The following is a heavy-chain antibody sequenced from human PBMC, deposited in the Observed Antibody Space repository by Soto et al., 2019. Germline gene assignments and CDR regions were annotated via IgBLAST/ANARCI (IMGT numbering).Heavy chain of an antibody. CDR1: GYTFTSYY. CDR3: ARDPNHIAAAVGYFDY. CDR2: INPSGGST. J-gene: IGHJ4*02. Sequence: ASVKVSCKASGYTFTSYYMHWVRQAPGQGLEWMGIINPSGGSTSYAQKFQGRVTMTRDTSTSTVYMELSSPRSEDTAVYYCARDPNHIAAAVGYFDYWGQGTLVTVSS. V-gene: IGHV1-46*01. D-gene: IGHD6-13*01.